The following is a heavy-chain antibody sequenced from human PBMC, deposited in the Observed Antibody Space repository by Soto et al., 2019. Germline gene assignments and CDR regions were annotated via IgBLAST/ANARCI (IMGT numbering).Heavy chain of an antibody. CDR1: CASISSGNW. J-gene: IGHJ4*02. CDR2: IYHSWSI. CDR3: AKYKYGGFSES. V-gene: IGHV4-4*02. D-gene: IGHD5-12*01. Sequence: QVQLQESGPGLVKPSGTLSLACAVSCASISSGNWWTWVRQPPGKGLEWIGQIYHSWSINQTPSLERLVTISVDKSNNQSSLKLSSVTDADTAVYFCAKYKYGGFSESWGQGTLVTVSS.